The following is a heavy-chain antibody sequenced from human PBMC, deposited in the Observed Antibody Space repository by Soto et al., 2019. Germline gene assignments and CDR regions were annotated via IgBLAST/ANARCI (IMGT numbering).Heavy chain of an antibody. CDR1: GYTFTSYA. CDR2: INAGNGNT. CDR3: ARGLPAGVARYYYYMDV. Sequence: ASVKVSCKASGYTFTSYAMHWVRQAPGQRLEWMGWINAGNGNTKYSQKFQGRVTITRDTSASTAYMELSSLRSDDTAVYYCARGLPAGVARYYYYMDVWGKGTTVTVS. D-gene: IGHD3-3*01. V-gene: IGHV1-3*01. J-gene: IGHJ6*03.